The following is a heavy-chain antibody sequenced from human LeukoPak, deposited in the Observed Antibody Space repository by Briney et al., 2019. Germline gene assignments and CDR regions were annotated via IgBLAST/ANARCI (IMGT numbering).Heavy chain of an antibody. Sequence: GGSLRLSCAASGFTFSSYWMSWVRQAPGKGLEWVANIKQDGSEKYYADSVKGRFTISRDNSKKTLYLQMNSLRAEDTAVYYCAKDFSQYGIAARIPIDYWGQGTLVTVSS. CDR1: GFTFSSYW. V-gene: IGHV3-7*01. CDR2: IKQDGSEK. CDR3: AKDFSQYGIAARIPIDY. J-gene: IGHJ4*02. D-gene: IGHD6-6*01.